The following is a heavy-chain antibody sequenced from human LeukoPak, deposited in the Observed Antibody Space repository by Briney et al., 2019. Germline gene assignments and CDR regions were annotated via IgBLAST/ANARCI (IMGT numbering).Heavy chain of an antibody. CDR1: GYTFTNSY. V-gene: IGHV1-46*01. Sequence: ASVKVSCKASGYTFTNSYVHWVRQAPGQGLEWMGVINSSGDSTSYAQKFQGRVTMTRDASTSTVYMELSSLRSEDTAVYYCARLREADSSSWDDYWGQGTLVTVSS. CDR3: ARLREADSSSWDDY. D-gene: IGHD6-13*01. CDR2: INSSGDST. J-gene: IGHJ4*02.